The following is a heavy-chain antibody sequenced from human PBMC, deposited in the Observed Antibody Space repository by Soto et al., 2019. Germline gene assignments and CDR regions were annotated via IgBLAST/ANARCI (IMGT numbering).Heavy chain of an antibody. J-gene: IGHJ6*02. V-gene: IGHV3-66*01. D-gene: IGHD6-13*01. CDR1: GFTVSSNY. CDR2: IYSGGST. CDR3: ARDRFSIAAAGNYYYYGMDV. Sequence: GGSLRLSCAASGFTVSSNYMSWVRQAPGKGLEWVSVIYSGGSTYYADSVKGRFTISRDNSKNTLCLQMNSLRAEDTAVYYCARDRFSIAAAGNYYYYGMDVWGQGTTVTVSS.